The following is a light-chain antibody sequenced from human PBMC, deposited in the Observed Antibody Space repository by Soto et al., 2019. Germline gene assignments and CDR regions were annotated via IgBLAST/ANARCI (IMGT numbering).Light chain of an antibody. CDR2: DAS. J-gene: IGKJ1*01. CDR3: QQYTNTNNPWM. V-gene: IGKV1-5*01. CDR1: ESISRW. Sequence: DIQMTQSPSTLSASIGDGVTITCRASESISRWLAWYQQKPGKAPKLLVYDASTLQSGVASRFSGSGSGTEFTLIISGLQPDDSATYYCQQYTNTNNPWMFGQGTKVDI.